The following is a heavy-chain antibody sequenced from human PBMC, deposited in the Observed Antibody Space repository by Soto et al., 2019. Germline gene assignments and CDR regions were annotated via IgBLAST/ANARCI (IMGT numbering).Heavy chain of an antibody. Sequence: PGESLKISCKGSGYSFTSYWISWVRQMPGKGLEWMGRIDPSDSYTNYSPSFQGHVTISADKSISTAYLQWSSLKASDTAMYYCARLDSSSWEGPIPYGMDVWGQGTTVTVSS. CDR1: GYSFTSYW. D-gene: IGHD6-13*01. J-gene: IGHJ6*02. CDR3: ARLDSSSWEGPIPYGMDV. CDR2: IDPSDSYT. V-gene: IGHV5-10-1*01.